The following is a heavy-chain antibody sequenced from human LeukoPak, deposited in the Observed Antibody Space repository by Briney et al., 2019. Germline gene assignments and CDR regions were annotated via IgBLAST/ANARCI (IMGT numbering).Heavy chain of an antibody. Sequence: SQTLSLTCTVSGGSISSGGYYWSWIRQPPGKGLEWIGYIYHSGSTYYNPSLKSRVTISVDRSKNQFSLKLSSVTAADTAVYYCASQELGIGAFDIWGQGTMVSVSS. V-gene: IGHV4-30-2*01. CDR1: GGSISSGGYY. D-gene: IGHD7-27*01. CDR3: ASQELGIGAFDI. J-gene: IGHJ3*02. CDR2: IYHSGST.